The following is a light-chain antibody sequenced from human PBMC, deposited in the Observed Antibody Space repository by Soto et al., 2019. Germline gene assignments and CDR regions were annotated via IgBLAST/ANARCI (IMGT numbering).Light chain of an antibody. Sequence: DIVLTQSPAILSLSPGERATLSCRASEDVGNSLAWYQQRPGQSPRLLIYDVSNRATGIPSRFSGSGSGADFTLTISSLEPDDFAVYYCQQRYNWPRTFGQGTKMDI. CDR1: EDVGNS. V-gene: IGKV3-11*01. J-gene: IGKJ1*01. CDR2: DVS. CDR3: QQRYNWPRT.